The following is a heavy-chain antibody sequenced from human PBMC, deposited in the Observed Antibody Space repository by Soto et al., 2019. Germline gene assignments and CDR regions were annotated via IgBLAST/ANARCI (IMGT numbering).Heavy chain of an antibody. V-gene: IGHV3-23*01. D-gene: IGHD4-17*01. CDR3: ARGQRALITYGPFDP. J-gene: IGHJ5*02. Sequence: GGSLRLSCETSGYTFSDYAMTWVRQAPGKGLEWVSAINARGRTTYYADSVKGRFTISRDNSKNTLFLHMNSLRAADTAVYYCARGQRALITYGPFDPWGQGTLVTVSS. CDR1: GYTFSDYA. CDR2: INARGRTT.